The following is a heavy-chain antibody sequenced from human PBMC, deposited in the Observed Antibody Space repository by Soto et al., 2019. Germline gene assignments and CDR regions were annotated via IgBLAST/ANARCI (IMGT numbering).Heavy chain of an antibody. V-gene: IGHV1-69*01. Sequence: QVQLVQSGAEVKEPGSSVKVSCKASGGGNLRDYRTTWVRRAPGQGLEWMGGIIPKLGSANYAQNFQGRVTVTADESTNTDYMELRSLRSAATAVYYCARGGDGYNFGDDYWSQGTPVTFSS. CDR1: GGGNLRDYR. D-gene: IGHD2-21*01. CDR2: IIPKLGSA. CDR3: ARGGDGYNFGDDY. J-gene: IGHJ4*02.